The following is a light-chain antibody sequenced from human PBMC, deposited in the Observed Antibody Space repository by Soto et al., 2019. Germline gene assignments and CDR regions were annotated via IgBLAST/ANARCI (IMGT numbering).Light chain of an antibody. CDR3: QQYNNWPMWT. J-gene: IGKJ1*01. CDR1: QSVSTR. CDR2: DAS. Sequence: SQMTQPPSYLSASVADRVTLISXASQSVSTRLAWYQQKPGKAPKVLIYDASSWAGGVPSRFTGSGSGTEFTLTINSLQSEDFAVYYCQQYNNWPMWTSGQATKVDIK. V-gene: IGKV1-5*02.